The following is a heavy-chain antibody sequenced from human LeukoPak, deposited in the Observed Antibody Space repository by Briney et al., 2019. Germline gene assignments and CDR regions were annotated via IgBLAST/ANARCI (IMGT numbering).Heavy chain of an antibody. J-gene: IGHJ5*02. D-gene: IGHD6-13*01. Sequence: SETLSLTCAVYGGSFSGYYWSWIRQPPGKGLEWIGEINHSGSTNYNPSLKSRVTISVDTSKNQFSLKLSSVTAADTAVYYCARQGVQPGFDPWGQGTLVTVSS. CDR3: ARQGVQPGFDP. CDR2: INHSGST. CDR1: GGSFSGYY. V-gene: IGHV4-34*01.